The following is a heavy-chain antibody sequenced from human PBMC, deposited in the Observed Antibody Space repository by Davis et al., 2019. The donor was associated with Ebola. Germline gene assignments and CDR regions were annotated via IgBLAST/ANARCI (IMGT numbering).Heavy chain of an antibody. CDR1: GGLISGSDW. V-gene: IGHV4-4*02. D-gene: IGHD3-16*01. J-gene: IGHJ4*02. CDR2: IYHSGGT. CDR3: ARGPGEKGEFDF. Sequence: MPSETLSLTCAVSGGLISGSDWWSWVRQPPGKGLEWIGEIYHSGGTNYNPSLKSRVTISVDKTKNLFSLRLNSVTAADTAVYYCARGPGEKGEFDFWGQGTLVTVSS.